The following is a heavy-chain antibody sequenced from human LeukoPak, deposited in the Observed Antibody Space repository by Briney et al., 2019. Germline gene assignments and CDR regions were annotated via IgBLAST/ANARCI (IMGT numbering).Heavy chain of an antibody. V-gene: IGHV3-53*01. D-gene: IGHD2-2*01. J-gene: IGHJ5*02. Sequence: GGSLRLSCAASGFTVSNNYLSWVRQAPGKGLEWVSFLYDGGTTVYADSVKGRFTISRDNSKNTLYLEMNSLRAEDTAVYYCARDPYGYCSITSCYPSWSDPWGQGTLVTVSS. CDR1: GFTVSNNY. CDR3: ARDPYGYCSITSCYPSWSDP. CDR2: LYDGGTT.